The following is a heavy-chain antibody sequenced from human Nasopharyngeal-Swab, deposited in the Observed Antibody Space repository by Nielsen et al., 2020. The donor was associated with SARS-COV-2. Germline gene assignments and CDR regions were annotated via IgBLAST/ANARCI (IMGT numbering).Heavy chain of an antibody. Sequence: ASVKVSCKASGYTFTSYDINWVRQATGQGLEWMGWMNPNSGNTGYAQKFQGRVTMTRNTSISTAYMELSSLRSEDTAVYYCARDMGGYGIEDYYYYYGMGVWGQGTTVTVSS. CDR3: ARDMGGYGIEDYYYYYGMGV. V-gene: IGHV1-8*01. CDR1: GYTFTSYD. D-gene: IGHD5-12*01. J-gene: IGHJ6*02. CDR2: MNPNSGNT.